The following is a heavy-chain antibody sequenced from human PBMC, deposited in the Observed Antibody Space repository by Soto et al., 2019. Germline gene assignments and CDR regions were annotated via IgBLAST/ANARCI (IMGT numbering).Heavy chain of an antibody. CDR3: ARHDDPGIAAAGYYYYGMDV. J-gene: IGHJ6*02. CDR1: GYSFTSYW. CDR2: IYPGDSDT. V-gene: IGHV5-51*01. Sequence: GESLKISCKGSGYSFTSYWIGWVRQMPGKGLEWMGIIYPGDSDTRYSPSFQGQVTISADKSISTAYLQWSSLKASDTAMYYGARHDDPGIAAAGYYYYGMDVWGQGTTVTVSS. D-gene: IGHD6-13*01.